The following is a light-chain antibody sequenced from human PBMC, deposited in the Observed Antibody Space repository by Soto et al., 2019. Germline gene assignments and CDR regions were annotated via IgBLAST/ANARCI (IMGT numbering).Light chain of an antibody. V-gene: IGKV1-5*03. CDR2: KAS. CDR3: HQYDNAPQT. CDR1: QTISSW. J-gene: IGKJ2*01. Sequence: DIQMTQSPSTLSGSVGDRVTITCRASQTISSWLAWYQQKPGKAPKLLIYKASTLKSGVPSRFSGSGSGTEFTLTISSLQPDDFAVYYCHQYDNAPQTYGQGTKVDIK.